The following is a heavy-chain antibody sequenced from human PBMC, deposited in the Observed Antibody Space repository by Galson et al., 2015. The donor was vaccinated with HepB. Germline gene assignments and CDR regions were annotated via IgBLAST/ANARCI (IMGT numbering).Heavy chain of an antibody. Sequence: SLRLSCAASGFIFSNYVMSWVRQAPGKGLEWVSVISGNSGSTYYADSVKGRFTISRDNSKNTLYLQMYSLRAEDTAVYFCARRRTTYYFDYWGQGTLVTVSS. CDR2: ISGNSGST. CDR1: GFIFSNYV. V-gene: IGHV3-23*01. D-gene: IGHD1-1*01. J-gene: IGHJ4*02. CDR3: ARRRTTYYFDY.